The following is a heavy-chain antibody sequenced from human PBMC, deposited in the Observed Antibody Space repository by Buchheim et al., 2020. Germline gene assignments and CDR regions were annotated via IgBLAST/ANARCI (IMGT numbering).Heavy chain of an antibody. CDR1: GFTFSSYG. CDR2: IWYDGSNK. V-gene: IGHV3-33*01. D-gene: IGHD3-3*02. Sequence: QVQLVESGGGVVQPGRSLRLSCAASGFTFSSYGMHWVRQAPGKGLEWVAVIWYDGSNKYYADSVKGRFTISRDNSKNTLYLQMNSLRAEETAVYYCARDNPETQIIFGFTIGYFDLWGRGTL. J-gene: IGHJ2*01. CDR3: ARDNPETQIIFGFTIGYFDL.